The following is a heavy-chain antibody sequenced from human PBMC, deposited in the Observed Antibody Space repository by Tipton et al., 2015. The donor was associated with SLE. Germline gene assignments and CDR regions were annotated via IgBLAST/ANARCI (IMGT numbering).Heavy chain of an antibody. CDR3: AIAPDGGAGGWFDP. CDR2: INHSGST. D-gene: IGHD1-26*01. V-gene: IGHV4-34*01. CDR1: GGSISSYY. Sequence: GLVKPSETLSLTCTVSGGSISSYYWSWIRQPPGKGLEWIGEINHSGSTNYNPSLKSRVTISIDTSRNQLSLKLSSVTAADTAVYYCAIAPDGGAGGWFDPWGQGSLVTVSS. J-gene: IGHJ5*02.